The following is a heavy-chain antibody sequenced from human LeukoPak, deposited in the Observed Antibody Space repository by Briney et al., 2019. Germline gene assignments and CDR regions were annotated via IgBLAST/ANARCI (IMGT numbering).Heavy chain of an antibody. CDR1: GYTFTSYD. D-gene: IGHD1-7*01. CDR3: ARGGHWNYWEDYYYMDV. CDR2: MNPNSGNT. J-gene: IGHJ6*03. V-gene: IGHV1-8*01. Sequence: ASVKVSCKASGYTFTSYDINWGRQATGQGLEWRGWMNPNSGNTGYAQKFQGRVTITRNTSISTAYMELSSLRSEDTAVYYCARGGHWNYWEDYYYMDVWGKGTTVTVSS.